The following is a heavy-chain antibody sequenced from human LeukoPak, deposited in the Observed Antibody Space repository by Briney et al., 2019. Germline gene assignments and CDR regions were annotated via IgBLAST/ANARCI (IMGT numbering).Heavy chain of an antibody. J-gene: IGHJ4*02. Sequence: ASVKVSCKASGYTFTSYGISWVRQAPGQGLEWMGWISAYNGNTNYAQKLQGRVTMTTDTSTSTAYMELRSLGSDDTAVYYCARETQYSSSWYFDYWGQGTLVTVSS. CDR1: GYTFTSYG. D-gene: IGHD6-13*01. CDR2: ISAYNGNT. V-gene: IGHV1-18*01. CDR3: ARETQYSSSWYFDY.